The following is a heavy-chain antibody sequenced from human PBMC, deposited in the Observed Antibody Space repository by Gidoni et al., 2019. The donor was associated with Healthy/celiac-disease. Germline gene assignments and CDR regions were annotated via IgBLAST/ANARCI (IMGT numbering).Heavy chain of an antibody. Sequence: QLQLQESGPGLVKPSETLSLTCTVSGGSISSSSYYWGWIRQPPGKGLEWIGSIYYSGSTYYSPSLKRRVTTSVDTSKNQFSLKLSSVTAADTAVYYCARLLLWFGEFPYGGYFDYWGQGTLVTVSS. CDR3: ARLLLWFGEFPYGGYFDY. CDR1: GGSISSSSYY. J-gene: IGHJ4*02. V-gene: IGHV4-39*01. D-gene: IGHD3-10*01. CDR2: IYYSGST.